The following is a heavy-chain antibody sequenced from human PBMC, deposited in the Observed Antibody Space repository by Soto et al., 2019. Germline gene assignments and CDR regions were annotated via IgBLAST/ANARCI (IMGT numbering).Heavy chain of an antibody. D-gene: IGHD5-12*01. Sequence: GASVKVSCKASGYTFTSYGISWVRQAPGQGLEWMGWISAYNGNTNYAQKHQGRVTMTTDTSTSTAYMELRSLSSDDTAVYYCARDPGYVDERHAFDIWGQGTMVTVSS. CDR2: ISAYNGNT. V-gene: IGHV1-18*01. CDR3: ARDPGYVDERHAFDI. J-gene: IGHJ3*02. CDR1: GYTFTSYG.